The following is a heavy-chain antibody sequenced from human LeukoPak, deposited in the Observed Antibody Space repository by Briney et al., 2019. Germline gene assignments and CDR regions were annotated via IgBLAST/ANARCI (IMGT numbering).Heavy chain of an antibody. D-gene: IGHD3-22*01. J-gene: IGHJ4*02. CDR1: GGSISSYY. CDR2: IYTSGST. CDR3: ARVSYYDSSGYYYNAMYYFDY. Sequence: PSETLSLTCTVSGGSISSYYWSWIRQPAGKGLEWIGRIYTSGSTNYNPSLKSRVTISVDTSKNQFSLKLSSVTAADTAVYYCARVSYYDSSGYYYNAMYYFDYWGQGTLVTVSS. V-gene: IGHV4-4*07.